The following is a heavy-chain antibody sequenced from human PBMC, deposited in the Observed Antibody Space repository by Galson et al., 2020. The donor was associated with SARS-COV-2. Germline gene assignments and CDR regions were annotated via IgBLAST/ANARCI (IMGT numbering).Heavy chain of an antibody. D-gene: IGHD2-21*02. Sequence: GESLKISCAASGFTFSSYAMHWVRQAPGKGLEWVAVISYDGSNKYYADSVKGRFTISRDNSKNTLYLQMNSLRAEDTAVYYCARGVGTRGAYCGGDCYGDWYFDLWGRGTLVTVSS. J-gene: IGHJ2*01. CDR1: GFTFSSYA. CDR2: ISYDGSNK. V-gene: IGHV3-30-3*01. CDR3: ARGVGTRGAYCGGDCYGDWYFDL.